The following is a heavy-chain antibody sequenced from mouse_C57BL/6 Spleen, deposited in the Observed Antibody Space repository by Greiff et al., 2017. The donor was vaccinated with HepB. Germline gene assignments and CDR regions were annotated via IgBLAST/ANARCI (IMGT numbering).Heavy chain of an antibody. CDR2: INPYNGGT. V-gene: IGHV1-19*01. CDR3: ARKGTAWFAY. Sequence: EVQLQQSGPVLVKPGASVKMSCKASGYTFTDYYMNWVKQSHGKSLEWIGVINPYNGGTSYNQKFKGKATLTVDKSSSTAYMELNSLTSEDSAVYDCARKGTAWFAYWGQGTLVTVSA. J-gene: IGHJ3*01. D-gene: IGHD3-3*01. CDR1: GYTFTDYY.